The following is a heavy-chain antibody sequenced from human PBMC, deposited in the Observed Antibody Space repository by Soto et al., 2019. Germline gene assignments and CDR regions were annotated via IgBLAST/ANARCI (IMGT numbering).Heavy chain of an antibody. V-gene: IGHV5-10-1*01. CDR2: IDPSDSYT. Sequence: GESLKISCKGSGYRFTSYWISWVRQMPGKGLEWMGRIDPSDSYTNYSPSFQGHVTISADKSISTAYLQWSSLKASDTAMYYCARRPYYDSSGFFIDGMDVWGQGTTVTVSS. CDR1: GYRFTSYW. J-gene: IGHJ6*02. D-gene: IGHD3-22*01. CDR3: ARRPYYDSSGFFIDGMDV.